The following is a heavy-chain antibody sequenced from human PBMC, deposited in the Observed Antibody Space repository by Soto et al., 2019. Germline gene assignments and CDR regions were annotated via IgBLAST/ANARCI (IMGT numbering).Heavy chain of an antibody. CDR3: ARVYPPHYYYGMDV. CDR1: GGTFSSYT. J-gene: IGHJ6*02. CDR2: IIPILGIA. Sequence: QVQLVQSGAEVKKPGSSVKVSCKASGGTFSSYTISWVRQAPGQGLEWMGRIIPILGIANYAQKFQGRVTITADKSTSTAYMELSSPRSEDTAVYYCARVYPPHYYYGMDVWGQGTTVTVSS. V-gene: IGHV1-69*02.